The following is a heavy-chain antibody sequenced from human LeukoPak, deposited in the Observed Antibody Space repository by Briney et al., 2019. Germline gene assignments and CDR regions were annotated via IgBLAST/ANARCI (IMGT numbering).Heavy chain of an antibody. CDR2: ISSSSSYI. Sequence: GGSLRLSCAASGFTFSSYSMNWVRQAPGKGLEWVSSISSSSSYIYYADSVKGRFTISRDNAKNSLYLQMNSLRAEDTAVYYCAQYYDFWSGYPRRPYYYYGMDVWGQGTTVTVSS. J-gene: IGHJ6*02. CDR1: GFTFSSYS. V-gene: IGHV3-21*01. D-gene: IGHD3-3*01. CDR3: AQYYDFWSGYPRRPYYYYGMDV.